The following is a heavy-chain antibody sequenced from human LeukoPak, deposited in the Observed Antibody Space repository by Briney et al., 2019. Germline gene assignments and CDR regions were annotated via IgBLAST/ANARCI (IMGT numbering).Heavy chain of an antibody. CDR2: IYYSGTT. J-gene: IGHJ4*02. CDR1: GGSISNYY. Sequence: SETLSLTCTVSGGSISNYYWSWIRQPPGKGLEWIGYIYYSGTTNYNPSLKSRVTISVDTSKNQFSLRLSSVTAADTAVYYCAGFTSYYGSGSLDYWGQGTPVTVSS. CDR3: AGFTSYYGSGSLDY. V-gene: IGHV4-59*08. D-gene: IGHD3-10*01.